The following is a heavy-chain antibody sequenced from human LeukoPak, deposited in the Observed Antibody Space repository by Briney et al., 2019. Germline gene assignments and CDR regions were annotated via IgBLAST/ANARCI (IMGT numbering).Heavy chain of an antibody. CDR1: GFTFSSNS. CDR2: ISSISSYI. CDR3: ARGLISSGWYRDGYPSDAFDI. J-gene: IGHJ3*02. V-gene: IGHV3-21*01. Sequence: GGSLRLSCAASGFTFSSNSMNGVGQAPGKGLDWVSSISSISSYIYYADSVKGRFTISRDNAKNSLYLQMNSLRAEDTAVYYCARGLISSGWYRDGYPSDAFDIWGQGTMVTVSS. D-gene: IGHD6-19*01.